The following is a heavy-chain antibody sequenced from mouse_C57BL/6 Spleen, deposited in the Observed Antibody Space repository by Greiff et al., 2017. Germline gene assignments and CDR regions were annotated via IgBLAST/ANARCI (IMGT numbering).Heavy chain of an antibody. CDR1: GYAFSSSW. J-gene: IGHJ2*01. V-gene: IGHV1-82*01. CDR2: IYPGDGDT. Sequence: QVQLKQSGPELVKPGASVKISCKASGYAFSSSWMNWVKQRPGKGLEWIGRIYPGDGDTNYNGKFKGKATLTADKSSSTAYMQLSSLTSEDSAVYFCARYGSSYRYYFDYWGQGTTLTVSS. CDR3: ARYGSSYRYYFDY. D-gene: IGHD1-1*01.